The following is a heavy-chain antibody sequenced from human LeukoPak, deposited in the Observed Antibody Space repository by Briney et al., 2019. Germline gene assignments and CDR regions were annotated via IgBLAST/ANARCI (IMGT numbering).Heavy chain of an antibody. CDR1: GYTFTSYA. CDR2: INVGNGNT. Sequence: GASVKVSCKASGYTFTSYAMHWVRQAPGQRLEWMGWINVGNGNTKYSQKFQGRVTITRDTSASTAYMELSSLRSEDTAVYYCARGGPYSSSSPPDYWGRGTLVTVSS. D-gene: IGHD6-13*01. V-gene: IGHV1-3*01. CDR3: ARGGPYSSSSPPDY. J-gene: IGHJ4*02.